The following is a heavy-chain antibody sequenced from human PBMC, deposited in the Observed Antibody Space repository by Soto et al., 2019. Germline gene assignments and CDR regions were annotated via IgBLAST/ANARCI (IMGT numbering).Heavy chain of an antibody. Sequence: LRLSCAASGFTFSDFGMHWVRQAPGKGLEWVAIISYDGILKYYADSVKGRFTISRDTSKGAVYLQMNSLTPEDMAVYYCAKDFKVSGGHYGSLNYYYGMDVWGQGTTVTVSS. V-gene: IGHV3-30*18. J-gene: IGHJ6*02. D-gene: IGHD3-10*01. CDR1: GFTFSDFG. CDR3: AKDFKVSGGHYGSLNYYYGMDV. CDR2: ISYDGILK.